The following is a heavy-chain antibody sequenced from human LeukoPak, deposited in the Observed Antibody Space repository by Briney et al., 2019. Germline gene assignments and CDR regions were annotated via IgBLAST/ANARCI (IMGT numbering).Heavy chain of an antibody. CDR1: AGSISSNY. CDR2: IYTSGTT. CDR3: ARSYYDSSGYAIDAFDI. V-gene: IGHV4-4*07. Sequence: PSETLSLTCTVSAGSISSNYWSWIRQPAGKGLEWIGRIYTSGTTNYNPSLKSRVTMSGDTSKNQFSLKLSSVTATDTAVYYCARSYYDSSGYAIDAFDIWGQGTMVTVSS. J-gene: IGHJ3*02. D-gene: IGHD3-22*01.